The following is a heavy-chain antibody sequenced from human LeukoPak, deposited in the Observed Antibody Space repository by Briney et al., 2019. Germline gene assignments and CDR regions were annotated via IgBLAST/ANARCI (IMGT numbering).Heavy chain of an antibody. CDR1: GDSVSSNSAA. D-gene: IGHD4-17*01. CDR3: ARARDYGDISFDY. Sequence: SQTLSLTCAISGDSVSSNSAAWNWIRQSPSGGLEWLGRTYYKSKWYNNYAVSVKSRISINPDTSKNQFSLQLNSVTPEDTAVYFCARARDYGDISFDYWGQGTLVTVSS. V-gene: IGHV6-1*01. CDR2: TYYKSKWYN. J-gene: IGHJ4*02.